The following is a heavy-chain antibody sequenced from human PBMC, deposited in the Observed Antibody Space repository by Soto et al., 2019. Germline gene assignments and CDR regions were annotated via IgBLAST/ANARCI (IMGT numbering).Heavy chain of an antibody. Sequence: LRLSCGASGFAFSNYAMSWVRQAPGKGLEWVSSISVHANYKYYVDSVKGRFTISRDNSKNTVYLQMSSLRAEDTAVYSCAKDRLPNTWGRYFDYWDLGTLVTVSS. J-gene: IGHJ4*02. CDR2: ISVHANYK. CDR1: GFAFSNYA. V-gene: IGHV3-23*01. CDR3: AKDRLPNTWGRYFDY. D-gene: IGHD3-16*01.